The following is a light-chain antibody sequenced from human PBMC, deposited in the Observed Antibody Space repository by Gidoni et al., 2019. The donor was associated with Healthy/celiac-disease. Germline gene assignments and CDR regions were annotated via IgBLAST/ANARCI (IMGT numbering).Light chain of an antibody. Sequence: DIVMTQSPLSLPVTPGEPASISCRSSQSLLHSNGYNYLDWYLQKPGQSPQLLIYLGSNRASGVTDRFSGSGSGTDFTLKISRVEAEDVGVYYCRQALQRYTFGQGTKLEIK. CDR2: LGS. CDR3: RQALQRYT. V-gene: IGKV2-28*01. CDR1: QSLLHSNGYNY. J-gene: IGKJ2*01.